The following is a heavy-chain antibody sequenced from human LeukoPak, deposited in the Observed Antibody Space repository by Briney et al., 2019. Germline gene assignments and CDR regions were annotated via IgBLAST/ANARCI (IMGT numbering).Heavy chain of an antibody. J-gene: IGHJ4*02. Sequence: GGSLRLSCAASGFTVSSNYMSWVRQAPGKGLEWVSVIYSGGSTYYADSVKGRFTISRDNSKNTLYLQMNSLRAEDTALYYCAKDIFTGIAAAGAIDYWGQGTLVTVSS. CDR3: AKDIFTGIAAAGAIDY. CDR2: IYSGGST. V-gene: IGHV3-53*05. CDR1: GFTVSSNY. D-gene: IGHD6-13*01.